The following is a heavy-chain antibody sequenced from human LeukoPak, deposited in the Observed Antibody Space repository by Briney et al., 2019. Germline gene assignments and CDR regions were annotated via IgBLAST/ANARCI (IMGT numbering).Heavy chain of an antibody. Sequence: ASVKVSCKASGYTFTGYYMHWVRQAPGQGLGWMGWINPNSGGTNYAQKFQGRVTMTRDTSISTAYMELSRLRSDDTAVYYCAIDCSGGSCLPPFDYWGQGTLVTVSS. CDR3: AIDCSGGSCLPPFDY. CDR2: INPNSGGT. J-gene: IGHJ4*02. D-gene: IGHD2-15*01. CDR1: GYTFTGYY. V-gene: IGHV1-2*02.